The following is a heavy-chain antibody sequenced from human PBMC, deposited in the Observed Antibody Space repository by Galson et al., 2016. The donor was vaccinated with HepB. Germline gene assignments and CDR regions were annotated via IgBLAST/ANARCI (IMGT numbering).Heavy chain of an antibody. D-gene: IGHD6-13*01. V-gene: IGHV3-7*01. Sequence: SCAASGFTFSTYWMTWVRQAPGKGLEWVANIKEDESMKSYVDSVKGRFTISRDNANNLLYLQMNSLRAEDTAVYSCARVIAEDEALGDWDQGTLVTVSS. CDR3: ARVIAEDEALGD. CDR2: IKEDESMK. J-gene: IGHJ4*02. CDR1: GFTFSTYW.